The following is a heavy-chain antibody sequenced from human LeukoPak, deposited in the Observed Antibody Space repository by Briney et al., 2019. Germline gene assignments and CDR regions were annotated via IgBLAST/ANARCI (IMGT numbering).Heavy chain of an antibody. V-gene: IGHV4-34*01. CDR1: GGSFSGYY. D-gene: IGHD3-22*01. J-gene: IGHJ4*02. Sequence: SETLSLTRAVYGGSFSGYYWSWIRQPPGKGLEWIGEINHSGSTNYNPSLKSRVTISVDTSKNQFSLKLSSVTAADTAVYYCARGDSSGYYRHFDYWGQGTLVTVSS. CDR3: ARGDSSGYYRHFDY. CDR2: INHSGST.